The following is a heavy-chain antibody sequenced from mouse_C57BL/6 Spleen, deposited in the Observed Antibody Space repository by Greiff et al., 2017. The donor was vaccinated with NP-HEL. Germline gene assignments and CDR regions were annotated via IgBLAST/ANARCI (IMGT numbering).Heavy chain of an antibody. CDR3: AITITTVVATKGY. J-gene: IGHJ2*01. CDR1: GYTFTSYW. V-gene: IGHV1-74*01. Sequence: QVQLKQPGAELVKPGASVKVSCKASGYTFTSYWMHWVKQRPGQGLEWIGRIHPSDSDTNYNQKFKGKATLTVDKSSSTAYMQLSSLTSEDSAVYYCAITITTVVATKGYWGQGTTLTVSS. CDR2: IHPSDSDT. D-gene: IGHD1-1*01.